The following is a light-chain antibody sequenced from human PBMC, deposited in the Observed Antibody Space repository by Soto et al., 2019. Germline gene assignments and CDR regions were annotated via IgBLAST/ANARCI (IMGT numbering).Light chain of an antibody. V-gene: IGKV3-15*01. CDR1: QSVTSN. J-gene: IGKJ1*01. CDR2: GAS. CDR3: QQYNNWPPQT. Sequence: IVLAQSPGTLSFSPGERATLSCRVIQSVTSNYIAGYQQKPGQAPRLLIYGASTRATGIPARFSGSGSGTEFTLTISSLQSEDFAVSYCQQYNNWPPQTFGQGTKVDIK.